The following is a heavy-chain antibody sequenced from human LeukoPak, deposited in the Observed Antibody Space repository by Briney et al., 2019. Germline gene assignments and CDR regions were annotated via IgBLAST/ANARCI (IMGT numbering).Heavy chain of an antibody. CDR2: IYYSGST. CDR1: GGSISSYY. D-gene: IGHD5-24*01. J-gene: IGHJ4*02. Sequence: SETLSLTCTVSGGSISSYYWSWIRQPPGKGLECIGYIYYSGSTNYNPSLKSRVTISVDTSKNQLSLKLSSVTAADTAVYYCARAGGWLQYLDYWGQGTLVTVSS. V-gene: IGHV4-59*01. CDR3: ARAGGWLQYLDY.